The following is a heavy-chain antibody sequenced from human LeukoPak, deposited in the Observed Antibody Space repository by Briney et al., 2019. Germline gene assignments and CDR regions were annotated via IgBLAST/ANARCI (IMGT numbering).Heavy chain of an antibody. CDR2: IYYSGST. D-gene: IGHD1-26*01. CDR3: ARVGATGAGLDY. V-gene: IGHV4-59*08. Sequence: SETLSLTCTVSGGSISSYYWSWLRQPPGKGLEWLGYIYYSGSTNYNPSLKSRVTISVDTSKNQFSLKLSSVTGADAAVYYCARVGATGAGLDYWGQGTLVTVSS. CDR1: GGSISSYY. J-gene: IGHJ4*02.